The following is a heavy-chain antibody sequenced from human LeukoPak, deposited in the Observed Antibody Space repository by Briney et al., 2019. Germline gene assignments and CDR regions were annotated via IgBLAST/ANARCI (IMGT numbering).Heavy chain of an antibody. V-gene: IGHV4-59*01. D-gene: IGHD1/OR15-1a*01. Sequence: SETLSLTCTVSGGSISSYYWSWIRQPPGKGLEWIGYIYYSGSTNYNPSLKSRVTISVDTSKNQFSLKLSSVTAADTPVYYCARDRHWTNDWVFDYWGQGTLVTVSS. CDR2: IYYSGST. J-gene: IGHJ4*02. CDR1: GGSISSYY. CDR3: ARDRHWTNDWVFDY.